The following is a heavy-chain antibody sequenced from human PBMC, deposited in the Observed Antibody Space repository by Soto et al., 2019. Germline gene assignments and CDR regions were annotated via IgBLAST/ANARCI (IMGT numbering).Heavy chain of an antibody. J-gene: IGHJ6*04. V-gene: IGHV3-7*01. CDR1: GFTLSDYW. CDR3: VREIASRL. D-gene: IGHD6-13*01. Sequence: EVQLVESGGGLVQPGGSPRLSCAASGFTLSDYWMTWARQAPGKGLEWVANIKKDGSEQSYVESVRGRFTISRDNAKNSLYLQMNSLRAEDTAVYYCVREIASRLWGKGTTVTVSS. CDR2: IKKDGSEQ.